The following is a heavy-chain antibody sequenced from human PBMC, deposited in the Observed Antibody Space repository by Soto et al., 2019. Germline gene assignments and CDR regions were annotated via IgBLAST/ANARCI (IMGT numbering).Heavy chain of an antibody. CDR2: IYYSGST. V-gene: IGHV4-31*01. D-gene: IGHD4-17*01. Sequence: WTWIRQHPGKGLEWIWYIYYSGSTYYNPSLKSQVTISVDTSKNQFSLKLSSVTAADTAVYYCARVLSVTLFDNWGQGTLVTVSS. J-gene: IGHJ4*02. CDR3: ARVLSVTLFDN.